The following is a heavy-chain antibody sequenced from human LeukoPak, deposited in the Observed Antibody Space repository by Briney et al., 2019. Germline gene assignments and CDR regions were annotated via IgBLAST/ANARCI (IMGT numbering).Heavy chain of an antibody. CDR1: GFTFRSHW. Sequence: GGSLRLSCAGSGFTFRSHWMSWLRQAPGKGLEWVANANQDGSENYSVDSVKGRFTISRDNAKNSLFLQMNSLRAEDTAVYYCARDASGWSAYWGQGTLVTVSS. CDR2: ANQDGSEN. CDR3: ARDASGWSAY. J-gene: IGHJ4*02. V-gene: IGHV3-7*04. D-gene: IGHD6-19*01.